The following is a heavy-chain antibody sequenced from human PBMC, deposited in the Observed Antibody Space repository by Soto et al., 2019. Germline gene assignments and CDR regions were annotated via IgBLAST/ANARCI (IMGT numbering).Heavy chain of an antibody. CDR2: IIPILGIA. J-gene: IGHJ6*02. Sequence: QVQLVQSGAEVKKPGSSVKVSCKASGGTFSSYTISWVRQAPGQGLEWMGRIIPILGIANYAQKFQGRVTITADKSTSTAYMELSSLRSEDTAVYYCARVQSPPYCSGGSCYLFLPERTYYYYGMDVWGQGTTVTVSS. V-gene: IGHV1-69*02. CDR3: ARVQSPPYCSGGSCYLFLPERTYYYYGMDV. CDR1: GGTFSSYT. D-gene: IGHD2-15*01.